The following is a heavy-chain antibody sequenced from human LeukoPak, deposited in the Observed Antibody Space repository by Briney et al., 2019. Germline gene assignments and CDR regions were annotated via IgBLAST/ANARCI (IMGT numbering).Heavy chain of an antibody. CDR3: ARDLGNSDPPDF. D-gene: IGHD4-23*01. Sequence: PGGSLRLSCVASGFTFSSYWMHWARQAPGKGLEWVSVIYSGGSTYYADSVKGRFTISRDNSKNTVYLQMNSLRAEDTAVYYCARDLGNSDPPDFWGQGTLVTVSS. CDR1: GFTFSSYW. V-gene: IGHV3-66*01. CDR2: IYSGGST. J-gene: IGHJ4*02.